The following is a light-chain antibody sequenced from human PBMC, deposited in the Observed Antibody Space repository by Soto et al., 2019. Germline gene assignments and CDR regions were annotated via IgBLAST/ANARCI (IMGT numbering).Light chain of an antibody. Sequence: DTQVTQSPSSLSASVGDRDTITCQASQGIAKYLHWYQQKPGKAPKLLIYHASNLQTGVPSRFSGSGSGTDFTLTISSLQPEDIATYFCQQSDTLPLTFGGGTKVDIK. J-gene: IGKJ4*01. CDR2: HAS. CDR1: QGIAKY. V-gene: IGKV1-33*01. CDR3: QQSDTLPLT.